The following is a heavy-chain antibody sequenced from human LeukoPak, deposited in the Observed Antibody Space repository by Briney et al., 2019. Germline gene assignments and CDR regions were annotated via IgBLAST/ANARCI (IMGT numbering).Heavy chain of an antibody. CDR2: IYPGDSDT. Sequence: GESLKISCKASGYTFTNYWIGWVRQMPGKGLEWMGIIYPGDSDTGYSPSFQGQVTISADKSISTAYLQWSSLKASDTAMYYCARQLPGVSSAFDIWGQGTMVITVSS. CDR3: ARQLPGVSSAFDI. J-gene: IGHJ3*02. V-gene: IGHV5-51*01. D-gene: IGHD5/OR15-5a*01. CDR1: GYTFTNYW.